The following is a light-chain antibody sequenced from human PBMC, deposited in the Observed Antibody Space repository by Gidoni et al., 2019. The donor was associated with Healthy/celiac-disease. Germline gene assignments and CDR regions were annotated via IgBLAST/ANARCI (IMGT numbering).Light chain of an antibody. CDR2: AAS. J-gene: IGKJ1*01. Sequence: DIQMTQSPSSLSASVGDRVTITCRASQSISSYFNWYQQKPGKAPKLLIYAASSLQSGVPSRFSGSGSGTDFTLTISSRQPEDFATYYCQQSYSTPQTFGQGTKVEIK. CDR1: QSISSY. CDR3: QQSYSTPQT. V-gene: IGKV1-39*01.